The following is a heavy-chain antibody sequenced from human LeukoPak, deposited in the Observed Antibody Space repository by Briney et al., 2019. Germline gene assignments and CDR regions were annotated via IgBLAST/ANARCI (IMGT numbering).Heavy chain of an antibody. D-gene: IGHD3-9*01. CDR1: GFTFSSYA. Sequence: GGSLRLSCAASGFTFSSYAMSWVRQAPGKGLEWVSAISGSGGSTYYADSVKGRFTISRDNSKNTLYLQMNSLRAEDTAIYYCAKDSVRYDILTGYYPGYYFDYWGQGTLVTVSS. CDR3: AKDSVRYDILTGYYPGYYFDY. J-gene: IGHJ4*02. CDR2: ISGSGGST. V-gene: IGHV3-23*01.